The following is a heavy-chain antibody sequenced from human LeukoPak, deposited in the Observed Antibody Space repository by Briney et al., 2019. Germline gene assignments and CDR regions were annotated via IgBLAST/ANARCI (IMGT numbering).Heavy chain of an antibody. J-gene: IGHJ4*02. V-gene: IGHV4-59*12. Sequence: GSLRLSCAASGFTFSSYWMSWVRQPPGKGLEWIGYIYYSGSTNYNPSLKSRVTISVDTSKNQFSLKLSSVTAADTAVYYCARGPNPPYYYDSSGYYDYWGQGTLVTVSS. CDR3: ARGPNPPYYYDSSGYYDY. CDR2: IYYSGST. D-gene: IGHD3-22*01. CDR1: GFTFSSYW.